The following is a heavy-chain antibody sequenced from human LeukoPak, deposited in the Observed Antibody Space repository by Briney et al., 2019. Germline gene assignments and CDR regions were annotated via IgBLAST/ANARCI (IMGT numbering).Heavy chain of an antibody. CDR1: GFTFSSYS. D-gene: IGHD3-10*01. CDR3: ARDPPPYYYGSGSYRSNDY. V-gene: IGHV3-48*02. J-gene: IGHJ4*02. CDR2: ISSSSSTI. Sequence: GGSLRLSCAASGFTFSSYSMNWARQAPGKGLEWVSYISSSSSTIYYADSVEGRFTISRDNAKNSLYLQMNSLRDEDTAVYYCARDPPPYYYGSGSYRSNDYWGQGTLVTVSS.